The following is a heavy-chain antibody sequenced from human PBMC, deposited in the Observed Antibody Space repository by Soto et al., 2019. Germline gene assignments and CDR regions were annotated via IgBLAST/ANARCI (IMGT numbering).Heavy chain of an antibody. CDR2: IKEDGSEK. V-gene: IGHV3-7*01. D-gene: IGHD2-2*01. CDR1: GFTFSSYW. J-gene: IGHJ4*02. CDR3: ARGGAVRLAH. Sequence: EVQLVESGGGLVQPGGSLRLSCAASGFTFSSYWMSWVRQAPGKGLEWVANIKEDGSEKYHVDSVKGRFTISRDNAKNSLYLQMNSLRDEDTAVYYCARGGAVRLAHWGQGTLVTVSS.